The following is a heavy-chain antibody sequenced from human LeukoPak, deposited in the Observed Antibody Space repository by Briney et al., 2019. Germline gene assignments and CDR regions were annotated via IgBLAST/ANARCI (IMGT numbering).Heavy chain of an antibody. CDR1: GGSISSGGYY. CDR3: ARAGSSWYGAGSNWFDP. Sequence: SETLSLTCTVSGGSISSGGYYWSWIRQPPGKGLEWIGYIYHSGSTYYNPSLKSRVTISVDRSKNQFSLKLSSVTAADTAVYYCARAGSSWYGAGSNWFDPWGQGTLVTVSS. CDR2: IYHSGST. V-gene: IGHV4-30-2*01. D-gene: IGHD6-13*01. J-gene: IGHJ5*02.